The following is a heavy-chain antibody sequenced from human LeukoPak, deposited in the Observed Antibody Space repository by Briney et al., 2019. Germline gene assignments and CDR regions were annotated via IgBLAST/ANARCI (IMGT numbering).Heavy chain of an antibody. Sequence: GGSLRLSCAASRFTFSSYSMNWVRQAPGKGLEWVSYISSSDSTIYYADSVKGRFTISRDNAKNSLYLQMNSLRAEDTAVYYCAKDSGTYWGQGTLVTVSS. J-gene: IGHJ4*02. CDR2: ISSSDSTI. D-gene: IGHD1-26*01. CDR1: RFTFSSYS. CDR3: AKDSGTY. V-gene: IGHV3-48*01.